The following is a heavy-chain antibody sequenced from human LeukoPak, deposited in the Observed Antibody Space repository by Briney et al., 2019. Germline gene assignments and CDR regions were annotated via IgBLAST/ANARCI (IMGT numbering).Heavy chain of an antibody. CDR1: GGSISSSSYY. D-gene: IGHD2-2*01. J-gene: IGHJ6*02. CDR2: IYYSGST. CDR3: ARDGTSPNGYYYYGMDV. V-gene: IGHV4-39*02. Sequence: PSETLSLTCTVSGGSISSSSYYWGWIRQPPGKGLEWIGSIYYSGSTYYNPSLKSRVTISVDTSKNQFSLKLSSVTAADTAVYYCARDGTSPNGYYYYGMDVWGQGTTVTVSS.